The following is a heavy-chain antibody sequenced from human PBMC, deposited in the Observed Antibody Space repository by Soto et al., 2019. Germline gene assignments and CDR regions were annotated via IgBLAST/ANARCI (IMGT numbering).Heavy chain of an antibody. CDR2: IYDSGSI. Sequence: ASETLSLTCTVSGGSISSSTYYWGWIRQPPGKGLEWIGSIYDSGSIFYNPSLKSRLTMSVETSKNQLSLNLSSVTAADTAVYYCARSRIVAVPAAAEQYDYWGQGSQVTVSS. CDR3: ARSRIVAVPAAAEQYDY. J-gene: IGHJ4*02. D-gene: IGHD2-2*01. V-gene: IGHV4-39*01. CDR1: GGSISSSTYY.